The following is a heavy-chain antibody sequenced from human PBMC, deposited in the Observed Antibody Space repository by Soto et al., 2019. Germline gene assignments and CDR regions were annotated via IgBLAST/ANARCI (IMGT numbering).Heavy chain of an antibody. D-gene: IGHD1-7*01. V-gene: IGHV3-30-3*01. Sequence: GGSLRLSCAASGFTFISYAMHWVLQAPGKGLEWVAVISYDGSNKYYADSVKGRFTISRDNSKNTLYLQMNSLRAEDTAVYYCARHNSITGTTPFTSLGPDNFDYWGQGTLVTVSS. CDR2: ISYDGSNK. J-gene: IGHJ4*02. CDR1: GFTFISYA. CDR3: ARHNSITGTTPFTSLGPDNFDY.